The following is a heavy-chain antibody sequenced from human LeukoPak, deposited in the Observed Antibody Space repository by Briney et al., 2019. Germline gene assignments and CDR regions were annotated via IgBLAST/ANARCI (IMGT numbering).Heavy chain of an antibody. V-gene: IGHV1-46*01. J-gene: IGHJ6*03. CDR1: GYTFTSYY. CDR2: INPSGGST. Sequence: GASVKVSCKASGYTFTSYYMHWVRQAPGQGLEWMGIINPSGGSTSYAQKFQGRVTITADKSTSTAYMELSSLRSEDTAVYYCARGGLTPAYGSGKVDYYYYYMDVWGKGTTVTVSS. D-gene: IGHD3-10*01. CDR3: ARGGLTPAYGSGKVDYYYYYMDV.